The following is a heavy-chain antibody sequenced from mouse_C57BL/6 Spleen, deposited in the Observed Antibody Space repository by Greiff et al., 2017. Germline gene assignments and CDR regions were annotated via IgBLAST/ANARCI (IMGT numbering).Heavy chain of an antibody. Sequence: EVKLQESGPGLVKPSQSLSLTCSVTGYSITSGYYWNWIRQFPGNKLEWMGYISYDGSNNYNPSLNNRISITRDTSKNQFFLKLNSVTTEDTATYYCAREGAYYSNYGAMDYWGQGTSVTVSS. CDR2: ISYDGSN. D-gene: IGHD2-5*01. CDR3: AREGAYYSNYGAMDY. CDR1: GYSITSGYY. V-gene: IGHV3-6*01. J-gene: IGHJ4*01.